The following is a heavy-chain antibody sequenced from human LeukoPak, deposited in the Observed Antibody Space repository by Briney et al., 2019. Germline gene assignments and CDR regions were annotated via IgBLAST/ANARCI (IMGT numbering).Heavy chain of an antibody. D-gene: IGHD1-26*01. CDR1: GYTFTSYG. V-gene: IGHV1-69*13. CDR2: IIPIFGTA. Sequence: GASVKVSCKASGYTFTSYGISWVRQAPGQGLEWMGGIIPIFGTANYAQKFQGRVTITADESTSTAYMELSSLRAEDTAVYYCATTGSGSYYDYWGQGTLVTVSS. J-gene: IGHJ4*02. CDR3: ATTGSGSYYDY.